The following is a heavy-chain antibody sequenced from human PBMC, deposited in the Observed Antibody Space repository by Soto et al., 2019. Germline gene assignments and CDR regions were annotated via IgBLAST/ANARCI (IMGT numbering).Heavy chain of an antibody. V-gene: IGHV3-23*01. CDR1: GFTFNAYA. J-gene: IGHJ4*02. CDR2: IGGSGGNR. Sequence: DVQLLESGGGLVQPGGSLRLSCAASGFTFNAYAMTWVRQAPGKGLEWVSAIGGSGGNRYYAGSVRGRFTISRDNSKDKVELQMNSLRVEDTAVYYCARVASDYINSVDHWGQGILVSVSS. CDR3: ARVASDYINSVDH. D-gene: IGHD4-4*01.